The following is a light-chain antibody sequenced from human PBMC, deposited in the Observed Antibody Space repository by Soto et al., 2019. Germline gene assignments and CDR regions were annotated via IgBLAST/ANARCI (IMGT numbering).Light chain of an antibody. V-gene: IGLV2-8*01. CDR2: EVS. Sequence: SALSQPRSSSVSPGESVTISFTGTSSDVGAYNYVSWYQQHPGKAPKLMIYEVSKRPSGVPDRFSGSKSGNTASLTVSGLQAEDEADYYCSSHAGSNNYVFGTGTKVTDL. CDR3: SSHAGSNNYV. CDR1: SSDVGAYNY. J-gene: IGLJ1*01.